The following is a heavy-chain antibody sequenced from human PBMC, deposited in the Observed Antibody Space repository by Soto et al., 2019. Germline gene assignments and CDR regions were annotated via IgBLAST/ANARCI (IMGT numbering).Heavy chain of an antibody. J-gene: IGHJ6*02. V-gene: IGHV4-34*01. D-gene: IGHD6-6*01. CDR3: ARINSSSVDYYYYGMDV. CDR2: INNSGST. Sequence: QVQLQQWGAGLLKPSETLSLTCAVYGGSFSGSYWSWIGKPPGKGLEWIGEINNSGSTNYNPALKSRVTISVGTSKTQVSLKLSCVLAADTAVYYCARINSSSVDYYYYGMDVWGQGTTVTVSS. CDR1: GGSFSGSY.